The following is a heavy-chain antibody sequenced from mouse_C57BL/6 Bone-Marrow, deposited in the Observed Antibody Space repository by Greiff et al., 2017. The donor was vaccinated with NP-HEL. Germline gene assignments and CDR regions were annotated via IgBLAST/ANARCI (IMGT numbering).Heavy chain of an antibody. Sequence: VQLQQSGAELVRPGASVKLSCTASGFNIKDDYMHWVKQRPEQGLEWIGWIDPENGDTAYASKFQGKATITADTSSNTAYLQLSSLTSEDTAVYYCTVYDYDGFAYWGQGTLVTVSA. V-gene: IGHV14-4*01. CDR2: IDPENGDT. D-gene: IGHD2-4*01. CDR1: GFNIKDDY. J-gene: IGHJ3*01. CDR3: TVYDYDGFAY.